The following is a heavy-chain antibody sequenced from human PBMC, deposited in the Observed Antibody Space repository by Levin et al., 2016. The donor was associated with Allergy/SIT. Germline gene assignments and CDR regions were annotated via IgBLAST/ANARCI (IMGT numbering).Heavy chain of an antibody. D-gene: IGHD5-18*01. CDR2: INHSGST. CDR1: GGSFSGYY. V-gene: IGHV4-34*01. CDR3: ARVAIEDTAMVRPWYFDL. Sequence: SETLSLTCAVYGGSFSGYYWSWIRQPPGKGLEWIGEINHSGSTNYNPSLKSRVTISVDTSKNQFSLKLSSVTAADTAVYYCARVAIEDTAMVRPWYFDLWGRGTLVTVSS. J-gene: IGHJ2*01.